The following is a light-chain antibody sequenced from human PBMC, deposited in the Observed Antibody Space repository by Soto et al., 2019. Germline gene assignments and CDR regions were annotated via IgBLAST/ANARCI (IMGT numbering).Light chain of an antibody. CDR1: HSISSC. CDR2: GAS. J-gene: IGKJ2*01. V-gene: IGKV1-5*01. CDR3: HQYNNYPPYT. Sequence: DIEMTQSPSTLSAFLGERVTLSCRASHSISSCLAWYQQKPGQAPRLLIYGASSLESGVPARFSGSGSGTEFTLTIGSLQPEDFAAYYCHQYNNYPPYTFGQGTQLEIK.